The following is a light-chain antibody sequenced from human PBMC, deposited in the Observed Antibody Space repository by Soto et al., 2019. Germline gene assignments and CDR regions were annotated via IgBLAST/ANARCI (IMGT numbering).Light chain of an antibody. CDR1: QSIGSW. J-gene: IGKJ1*01. V-gene: IGKV1-5*03. CDR2: KTS. CDR3: QQYVTAFRS. Sequence: DTQMTQSPSTLSASVGDRVTITCRASQSIGSWLAWYQQKPGKAPKLLIYKTSILENGVPSRFSGSGSGTEFTLTISSLQPDDFATYYCQQYVTAFRSFGQGTKVDIK.